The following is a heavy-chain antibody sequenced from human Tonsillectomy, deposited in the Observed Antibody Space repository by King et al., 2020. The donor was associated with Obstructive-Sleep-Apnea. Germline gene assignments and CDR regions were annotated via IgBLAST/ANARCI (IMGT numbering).Heavy chain of an antibody. D-gene: IGHD5-18*01. V-gene: IGHV3-30-3*01. Sequence: VQLVESGGGVVQPGRSLRLSCAASGFTFSNYAMHWVRQAPGKGLEWVSLISYGGSDKYNADSVKGRFTISRDNSKHTLYLQMNSLRAEDTALYYCARDHGYSYGYIDYYFDYWGQGTRVTVPS. CDR3: ARDHGYSYGYIDYYFDY. CDR1: GFTFSNYA. J-gene: IGHJ4*02. CDR2: ISYGGSDK.